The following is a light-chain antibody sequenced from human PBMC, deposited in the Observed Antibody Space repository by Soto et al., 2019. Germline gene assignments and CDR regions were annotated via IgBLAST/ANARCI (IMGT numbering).Light chain of an antibody. CDR3: QQHGSSPPSWT. CDR1: QIVTSSY. V-gene: IGKV3-20*01. CDR2: GSS. Sequence: EIVLTQSPGTLSLAPGERATLFCRVSQIVTSSYLAWYQQKPGQAPRLLIYGSSSRATGLPDRFSGSGSGTDFTLTISRLEPEDFAVYYCQQHGSSPPSWTFGQGTKVEIK. J-gene: IGKJ1*01.